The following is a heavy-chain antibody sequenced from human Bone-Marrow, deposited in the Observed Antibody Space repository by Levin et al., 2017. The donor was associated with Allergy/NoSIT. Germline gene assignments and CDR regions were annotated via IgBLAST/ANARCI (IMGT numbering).Heavy chain of an antibody. CDR3: ARENLDGYDSPIFDY. Sequence: SCAASGFTFSDYYMSWIRQAPGKGLEWVSYISSSSSYTNYADSVKGRFTISRDNAKNSLYLQMNSLRAEDTAVYYCARENLDGYDSPIFDYWGQGTLVTVSS. V-gene: IGHV3-11*05. D-gene: IGHD5-12*01. CDR2: ISSSSSYT. J-gene: IGHJ4*02. CDR1: GFTFSDYY.